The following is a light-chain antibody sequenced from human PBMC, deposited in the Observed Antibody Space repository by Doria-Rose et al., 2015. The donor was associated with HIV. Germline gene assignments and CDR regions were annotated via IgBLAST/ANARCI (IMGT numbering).Light chain of an antibody. CDR1: QSFSSTY. J-gene: IGKJ1*01. CDR3: RQYGTSWT. Sequence: TQSPGTLSLSPGERATLSCRASQSFSSTYLAWYQQKPCQAPSLLIYDGSTRATGIPDRFSASGSGTDFTLTINRLEPEYFALYYCRQYGTSWTFGQGIKVEI. CDR2: DGS. V-gene: IGKV3-20*01.